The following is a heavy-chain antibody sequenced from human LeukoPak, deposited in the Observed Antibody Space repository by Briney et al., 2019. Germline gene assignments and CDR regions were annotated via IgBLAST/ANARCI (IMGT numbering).Heavy chain of an antibody. Sequence: ASVKVSCKASGYTFTSYDINWVRQATGQGLEWMGWMNPNSGNTGYAQKFQGRVTMTRNTSISTAYMELSSLRSEDTAVYYRAREGQLVHWIEDYWGQGTLVTVSS. J-gene: IGHJ4*02. D-gene: IGHD6-6*01. CDR1: GYTFTSYD. V-gene: IGHV1-8*01. CDR2: MNPNSGNT. CDR3: AREGQLVHWIEDY.